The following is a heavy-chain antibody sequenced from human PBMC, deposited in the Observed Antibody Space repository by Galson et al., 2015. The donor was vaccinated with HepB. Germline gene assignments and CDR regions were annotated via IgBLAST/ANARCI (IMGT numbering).Heavy chain of an antibody. CDR1: GGAISSYY. CDR2: IYYSGST. CDR3: ARGRYDIGP. D-gene: IGHD3-9*01. Sequence: LSLTCTVSGGAISSYYWSWIRQPPGKGLEWIGYIYYSGSTNYNPSLKSRVTISVDTSKNQFSLKLSSVTAADTAVYYCARGRYDIGPWGQGTLVTVSS. V-gene: IGHV4-59*01. J-gene: IGHJ5*02.